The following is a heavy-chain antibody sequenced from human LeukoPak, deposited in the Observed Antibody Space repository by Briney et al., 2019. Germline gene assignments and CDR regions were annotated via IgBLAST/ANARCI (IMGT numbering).Heavy chain of an antibody. D-gene: IGHD2-21*01. CDR1: GGSISSGSYY. CDR3: AGRGGYSYWYFDL. V-gene: IGHV4-61*02. CDR2: IYTSGSI. Sequence: SETLSLTCTVSGGSISSGSYYWSWIRQPAGKGLEWIGRIYTSGSINYNPSLKSRVTISVDTSKNQFSLKLSSVTAADTAVYYCAGRGGYSYWYFDLWGRGTLVTVSS. J-gene: IGHJ2*01.